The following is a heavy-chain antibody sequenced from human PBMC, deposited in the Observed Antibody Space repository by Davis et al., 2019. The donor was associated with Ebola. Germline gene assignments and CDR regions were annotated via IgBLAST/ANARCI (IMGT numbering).Heavy chain of an antibody. J-gene: IGHJ6*02. CDR1: GFTFSSYW. CDR3: ARERHEAYCSSTSCYSRYYGMDV. CDR2: INSDGSST. D-gene: IGHD2-2*02. Sequence: PGESLRLSCAASGFTFSSYWMHWVRQAPGKGLVWVSRINSDGSSTSYADSVKGRFTISRDNAKNTLYLQMNSLRAEDTAVYYCARERHEAYCSSTSCYSRYYGMDVWGQGTTVTVSS. V-gene: IGHV3-74*01.